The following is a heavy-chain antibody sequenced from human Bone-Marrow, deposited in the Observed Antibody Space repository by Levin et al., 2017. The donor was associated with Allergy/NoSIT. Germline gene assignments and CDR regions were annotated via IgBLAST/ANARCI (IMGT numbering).Heavy chain of an antibody. CDR3: ARDKVEGASLFDN. V-gene: IGHV3-7*01. CDR1: GFTFTNYW. CDR2: IRQDGNEK. D-gene: IGHD2-15*01. J-gene: IGHJ4*02. Sequence: PGGSLRLSCAASGFTFTNYWMTWVRQAPGKGLEWVANIRQDGNEKYYVDSVKGRFTISRDNAKNSLYLQMNSLRAEDTALYYCARDKVEGASLFDNWGQGALVTVSS.